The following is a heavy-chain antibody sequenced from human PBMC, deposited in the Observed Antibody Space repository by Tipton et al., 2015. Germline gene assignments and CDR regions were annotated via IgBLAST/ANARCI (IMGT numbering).Heavy chain of an antibody. CDR1: GGSISSGAYH. CDR2: IYSTGST. Sequence: LRLSCTVSGGSISSGAYHWSWIRQHPGKDLEWIGYIYSTGSTYYNPSLKSRVIISVDMSKNQFSLKLTSVTAADTAVYYCAARGYSAYEGSDYWGQGTLVIVPS. V-gene: IGHV4-31*09. D-gene: IGHD5-12*01. CDR3: AARGYSAYEGSDY. J-gene: IGHJ4*02.